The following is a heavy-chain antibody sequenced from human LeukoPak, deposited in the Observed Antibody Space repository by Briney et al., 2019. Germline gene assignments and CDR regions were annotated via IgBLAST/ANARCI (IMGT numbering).Heavy chain of an antibody. CDR2: IYYSGST. J-gene: IGHJ4*02. Sequence: SETLSLTCTVSGGSISSSTDYWGWLRQPPGKGLDWIGSIYYSGSTSYNPSLKSRVTISVDTSKNQFSLKLDSVTAADTAVYYCARNASDSGTSYFDYWGQGTLVTVSS. D-gene: IGHD1-26*01. V-gene: IGHV4-39*01. CDR1: GGSISSSTDY. CDR3: ARNASDSGTSYFDY.